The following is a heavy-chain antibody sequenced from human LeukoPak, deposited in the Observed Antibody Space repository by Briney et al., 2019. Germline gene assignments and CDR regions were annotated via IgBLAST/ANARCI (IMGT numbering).Heavy chain of an antibody. D-gene: IGHD3-22*01. CDR1: RFTFSSYS. V-gene: IGHV3-21*01. CDR3: AKEEEVVVTRGYYFDY. J-gene: IGHJ4*02. Sequence: GGSLRLSCAASRFTFSSYSMNWVRQAPGKGLEWVSSISGSSSYIYYADSVKGRFTISRDNSKNTLYLQMNSLRAEDTAVYYCAKEEEVVVTRGYYFDYWGQGTLVTVSS. CDR2: ISGSSSYI.